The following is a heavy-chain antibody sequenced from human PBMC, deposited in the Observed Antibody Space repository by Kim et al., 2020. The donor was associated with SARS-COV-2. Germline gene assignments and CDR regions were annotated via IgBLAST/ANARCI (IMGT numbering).Heavy chain of an antibody. Sequence: SVKVSCKASGGTFSSYAISWVRQAPGQGLEWMGGIIPIFGTANYAQKFQGRVTITADESTSTAYMELSSLRSEDTAVYYCARGRWAVAGTDDPPQYFQHWGQGTLVTVSS. J-gene: IGHJ1*01. CDR3: ARGRWAVAGTDDPPQYFQH. V-gene: IGHV1-69*13. CDR2: IIPIFGTA. CDR1: GGTFSSYA. D-gene: IGHD6-19*01.